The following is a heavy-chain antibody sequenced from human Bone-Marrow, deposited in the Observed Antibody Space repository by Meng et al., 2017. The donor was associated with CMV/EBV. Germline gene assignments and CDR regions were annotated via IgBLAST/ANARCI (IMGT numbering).Heavy chain of an antibody. CDR3: TTGGSGY. J-gene: IGHJ4*02. CDR2: IKSNSDGGTA. V-gene: IGHV3-15*01. CDR1: GLTFSDAW. Sequence: GESLKISCVVSGLTFSDAWMSWVRQAPGKGLEWVGRIKSNSDGGTADYAAPVKGRFIISRDDLKYTLYMQMNSLKTEDTGVYYCTTGGSGYWGQGTLVTVSS.